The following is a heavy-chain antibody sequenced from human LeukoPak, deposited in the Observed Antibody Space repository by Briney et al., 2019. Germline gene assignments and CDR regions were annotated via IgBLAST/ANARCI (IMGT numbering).Heavy chain of an antibody. CDR3: ARDEYYYDSSGRHSFDY. CDR2: IYYSGST. CDR1: GGSINSSSYY. J-gene: IGHJ4*02. V-gene: IGHV4-39*07. Sequence: SETLSLTCTVSGGSINSSSYYWGWIRQPPGKGLEWIGSIYYSGSTYYNPSLKSRVTISVDTSKNQFSLKLSSVTAADTAVYYCARDEYYYDSSGRHSFDYWGQGTLVTVSS. D-gene: IGHD3-22*01.